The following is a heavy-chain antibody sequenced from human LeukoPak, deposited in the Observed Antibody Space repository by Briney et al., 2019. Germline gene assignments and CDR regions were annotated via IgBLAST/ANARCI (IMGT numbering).Heavy chain of an antibody. Sequence: GGSLRLSCAASGFTFSSYAMSWVRQAPGKGLEWVSAISGSGGSTYYADSVKGRFTISRDNSKNALYLQMNSLRAEDTAVYYCSKDSAYSSGWYDYWGQGTLVTVSS. V-gene: IGHV3-23*01. CDR3: SKDSAYSSGWYDY. J-gene: IGHJ4*02. D-gene: IGHD6-19*01. CDR1: GFTFSSYA. CDR2: ISGSGGST.